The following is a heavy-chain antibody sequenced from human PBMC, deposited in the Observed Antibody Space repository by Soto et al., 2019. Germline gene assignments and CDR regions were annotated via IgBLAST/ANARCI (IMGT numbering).Heavy chain of an antibody. CDR3: AKDWDYDSSGDFDY. V-gene: IGHV3-9*01. J-gene: IGHJ4*02. CDR1: GFTFDDYA. D-gene: IGHD3-22*01. Sequence: LRLSCAASGFTFDDYAMHWVRQAPGKGLEWVSGISWNSGSIGYADSVKGRFTISRDNAKSSLYLQMNSLRAEDTALYYCAKDWDYDSSGDFDYWGQGTLVTVSS. CDR2: ISWNSGSI.